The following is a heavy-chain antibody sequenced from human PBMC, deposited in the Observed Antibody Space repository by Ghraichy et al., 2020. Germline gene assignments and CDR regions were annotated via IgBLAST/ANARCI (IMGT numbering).Heavy chain of an antibody. D-gene: IGHD3-10*01. CDR3: AREGLLWFGDPASYYFDY. J-gene: IGHJ4*02. CDR1: GGTFSSYA. CDR2: IIPIFGTA. Sequence: SVKVSCKASGGTFSSYAISWVRQAPGQGLEWMGGIIPIFGTANYAQKFQGRVTITADESTSTAYMELSSLRSEDTAVYYCAREGLLWFGDPASYYFDYWGQGTLVTVSS. V-gene: IGHV1-69*13.